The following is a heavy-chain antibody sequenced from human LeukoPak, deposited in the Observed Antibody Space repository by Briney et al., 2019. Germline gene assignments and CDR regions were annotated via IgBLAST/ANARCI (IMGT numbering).Heavy chain of an antibody. Sequence: ASVKVSCKASGYTFTSYGISWVRQAPGQGLEWMGWISAYNGNTNYAQKLQGRVTMTTDTSTSTAYMELRSLRSDDTAVYYCARDHIAAAGNFGWFDPWGQGTLVTVSS. CDR3: ARDHIAAAGNFGWFDP. V-gene: IGHV1-18*01. CDR2: ISAYNGNT. J-gene: IGHJ5*02. D-gene: IGHD6-13*01. CDR1: GYTFTSYG.